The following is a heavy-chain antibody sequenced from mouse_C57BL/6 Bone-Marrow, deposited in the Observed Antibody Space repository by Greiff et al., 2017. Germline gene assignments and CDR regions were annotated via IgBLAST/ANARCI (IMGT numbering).Heavy chain of an antibody. D-gene: IGHD4-1*01. CDR3: ARSGPLGRSFDY. J-gene: IGHJ2*01. CDR2: IYPTSGRT. Sequence: QVQLQQPGAELVKPGASVKMSCKASGYTFTSYWITWVKQRPGQGLEWIGDIYPTSGRTNYNEKFKSKAILTVDTTSTTAYMQLSSLTSEDSAVFYGARSGPLGRSFDYWGQGTTLTVSS. CDR1: GYTFTSYW. V-gene: IGHV1-55*01.